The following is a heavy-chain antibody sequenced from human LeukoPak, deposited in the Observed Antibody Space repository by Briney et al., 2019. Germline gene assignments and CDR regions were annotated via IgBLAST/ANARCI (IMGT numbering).Heavy chain of an antibody. J-gene: IGHJ4*02. CDR2: INPSSGGT. CDR1: GYTFTSYG. CDR3: ARDGRAYYDILTGYYHFDY. D-gene: IGHD3-9*01. Sequence: GASVKVSCKASGYTFTSYGISWERQAPGQGLEWMGWINPSSGGTNYAQKFQGWVTMTRDTSISTAYMEMNRLRSDETAVYYCARDGRAYYDILTGYYHFDYWGQGTLVTVSP. V-gene: IGHV1-2*04.